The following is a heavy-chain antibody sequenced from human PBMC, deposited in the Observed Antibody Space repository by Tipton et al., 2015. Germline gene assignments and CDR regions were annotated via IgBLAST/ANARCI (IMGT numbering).Heavy chain of an antibody. CDR2: IGRRGRTM. J-gene: IGHJ4*02. Sequence: SLRLSCAASGFTFTNYDMNWIRQAPGKGLEWVSSIGRRGRTMYYADSVRGRFTISRDNTRNSLYLQMNSLRAEDTAVYYCGRGVDYWGQGTLAIVSS. CDR1: GFTFTNYD. CDR3: GRGVDY. V-gene: IGHV3-11*01.